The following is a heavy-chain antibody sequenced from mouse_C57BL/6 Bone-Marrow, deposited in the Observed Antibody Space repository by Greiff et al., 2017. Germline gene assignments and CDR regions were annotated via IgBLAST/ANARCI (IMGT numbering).Heavy chain of an antibody. CDR1: GYTFTSYW. CDR3: ASELIYYDYVAWFAY. J-gene: IGHJ3*01. CDR2: IDPSDSYT. V-gene: IGHV1-59*01. D-gene: IGHD2-4*01. Sequence: QVQLQQPGAELVRPGTSVKLSCKASGYTFTSYWMHWVKQRPGQGLEWIGGIDPSDSYTNYNQKFKGKATLTVDTSSSTAYMQLSSLTSEDSAVYCCASELIYYDYVAWFAYWGQGTLVPVSA.